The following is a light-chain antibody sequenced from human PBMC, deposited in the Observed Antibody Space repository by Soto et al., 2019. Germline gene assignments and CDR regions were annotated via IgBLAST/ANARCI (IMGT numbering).Light chain of an antibody. Sequence: EIVLTQSPGTLSSSPGARATLSCRASQGVSSSYLAWYQQKPRQPLRLLIYGASSKATGNPDRFSGSGSGTDFTLTITRLELEDFAVYYRQHYRTFFGGGTKVEIK. CDR3: QHYRTF. CDR2: GAS. V-gene: IGKV3-20*01. J-gene: IGKJ4*01. CDR1: QGVSSSY.